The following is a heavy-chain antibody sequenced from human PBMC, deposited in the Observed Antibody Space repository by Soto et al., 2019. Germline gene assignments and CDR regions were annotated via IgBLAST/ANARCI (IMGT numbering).Heavy chain of an antibody. CDR2: VYHSGST. CDR1: GGSISSSNW. V-gene: IGHV4-4*02. J-gene: IGHJ6*02. D-gene: IGHD3-10*01. Sequence: PSETLSLTCAVSGGSISSSNWWSWVRQPPGKGLEWIGEVYHSGSTNYNPSLKSRVTISVDKSKNQFSLNLNSVNAADTAVYYCARDSRGAYYYYGMDVWGQGTMVTVSS. CDR3: ARDSRGAYYYYGMDV.